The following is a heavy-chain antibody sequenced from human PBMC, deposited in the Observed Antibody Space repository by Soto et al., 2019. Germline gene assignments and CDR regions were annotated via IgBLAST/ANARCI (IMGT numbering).Heavy chain of an antibody. J-gene: IGHJ5*02. Sequence: ASVKVSCKASGGTFSSYTISWVRQAPGQGLEWMGRIIPILGIANYAQKFQGRVTITADKSTSTAYMELSSLRSEDTAVYYCARDMEEQQLRLNWFDPWGQGTLVTVSS. CDR1: GGTFSSYT. CDR2: IIPILGIA. D-gene: IGHD6-13*01. V-gene: IGHV1-69*04. CDR3: ARDMEEQQLRLNWFDP.